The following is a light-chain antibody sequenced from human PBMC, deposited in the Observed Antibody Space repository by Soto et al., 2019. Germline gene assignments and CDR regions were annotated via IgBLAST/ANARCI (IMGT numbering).Light chain of an antibody. CDR2: KAS. J-gene: IGKJ3*01. Sequence: DIPMTQSPSTLSASVGDRVTITCRASQSIKNWLAWYQQKPGEAPKLLIYKASTLESGVPSRFSGSGSGTDFTLTISCLQPDDVATYYCQQYNSYSQFTFGPGTKVDIK. CDR3: QQYNSYSQFT. V-gene: IGKV1-5*03. CDR1: QSIKNW.